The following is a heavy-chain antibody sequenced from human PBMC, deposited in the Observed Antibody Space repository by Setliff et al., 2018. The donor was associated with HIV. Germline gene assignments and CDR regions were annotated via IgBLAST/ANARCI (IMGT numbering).Heavy chain of an antibody. CDR1: GGTLSSCG. D-gene: IGHD4-4*01. J-gene: IGHJ3*02. Sequence: ASVKVSCKASGGTLSSCGISWVRQAPGQGLEWMGRIIPLFGTVDYAQKLQGRVTMTTDTSTSTAYMELRSLRSDDTAVYYCARDVDYTDAFDIWGQGTMVTVSS. V-gene: IGHV1-69*05. CDR2: IIPLFGTV. CDR3: ARDVDYTDAFDI.